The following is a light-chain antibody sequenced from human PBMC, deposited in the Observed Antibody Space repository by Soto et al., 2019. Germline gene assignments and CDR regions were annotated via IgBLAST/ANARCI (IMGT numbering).Light chain of an antibody. CDR2: GAS. Sequence: EIVLTQSPDTLSLSPGERATLSCSASQSVTNKSLAWYQQKPGQAPRLLIYGASSRAGGIPDKFSGSGSGTDFTLTINRLEPEDFAVYYCQQYGGSPYTFAQGTKLEI. CDR1: QSVTNKS. J-gene: IGKJ2*01. CDR3: QQYGGSPYT. V-gene: IGKV3-20*01.